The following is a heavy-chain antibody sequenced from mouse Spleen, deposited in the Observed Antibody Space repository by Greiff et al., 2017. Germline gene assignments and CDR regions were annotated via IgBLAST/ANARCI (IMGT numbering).Heavy chain of an antibody. Sequence: VQLQQSGAELVRPGTSVKVSCKASGYAFTNYLIEWVKQRPGQGLEWIGVINPGSGGTNYNEKFKGKATLTADKSSSTAYMQLSSLTSEDSAGYFCARSTGVATYDYWGQGTTLTVSS. J-gene: IGHJ2*01. CDR2: INPGSGGT. CDR3: ARSTGVATYDY. D-gene: IGHD1-1*01. CDR1: GYAFTNYL. V-gene: IGHV1-54*01.